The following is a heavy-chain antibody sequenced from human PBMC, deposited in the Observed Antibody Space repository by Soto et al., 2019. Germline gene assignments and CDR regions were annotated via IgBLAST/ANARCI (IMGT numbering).Heavy chain of an antibody. CDR2: MYHDGNT. V-gene: IGHV4-38-2*02. CDR3: ARESYSGYHSYDY. D-gene: IGHD5-12*01. J-gene: IGHJ4*02. Sequence: PSETLSLTCGVSGYSIISGCFWGCIRQPPGKGLEWIANMYHDGNTHYNPSLKSRVTMSVDTSKNQFSLKLNSVTAADTAVYYCARESYSGYHSYDYWGQGILVTVSS. CDR1: GYSIISGCF.